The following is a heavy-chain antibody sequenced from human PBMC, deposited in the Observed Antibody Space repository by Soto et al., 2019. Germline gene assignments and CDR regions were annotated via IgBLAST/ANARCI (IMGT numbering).Heavy chain of an antibody. J-gene: IGHJ2*01. Sequence: ASVKVSCKASGYTFTSYGISWVRQAPGQGLEWMGWISAYNGNTNYAQKLQGRVTMTTDTSTSTAYMELRSLRSDDTAVYYCARDLAAVDIVGYPDLWGRGTLVTVSS. CDR3: ARDLAAVDIVGYPDL. D-gene: IGHD2-15*01. CDR2: ISAYNGNT. CDR1: GYTFTSYG. V-gene: IGHV1-18*01.